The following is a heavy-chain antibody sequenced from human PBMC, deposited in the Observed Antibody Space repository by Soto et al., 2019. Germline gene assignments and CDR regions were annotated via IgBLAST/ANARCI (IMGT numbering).Heavy chain of an antibody. J-gene: IGHJ4*02. D-gene: IGHD3-9*01. CDR1: GGSVSSASYY. CDR3: ARGMAEEQIFYYFDY. V-gene: IGHV4-61*01. Sequence: SETLSLTCTVSGGSVSSASYYWSWIRQPPGKGLEWIGYIHYIESTNYNPSLKNRVTISVDASKSQFYLKLRSVTAADTAVYYCARGMAEEQIFYYFDYWGQGALVTVSS. CDR2: IHYIEST.